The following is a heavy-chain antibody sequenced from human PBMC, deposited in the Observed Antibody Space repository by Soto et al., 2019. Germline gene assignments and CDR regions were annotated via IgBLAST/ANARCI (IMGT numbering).Heavy chain of an antibody. D-gene: IGHD2-2*01. CDR3: ARSGQYCSSTSCYVAFDI. CDR1: GFTFSSYD. Sequence: PGGSLRLSCAASGFTFSSYDMHWVRQATGKGLEWVSAIGTAGDTYYPGSVKGRFTISRENAKNSLYLQMNSLRAEDTAVYYCARSGQYCSSTSCYVAFDIWGQGTMVTVSS. V-gene: IGHV3-13*01. CDR2: IGTAGDT. J-gene: IGHJ3*02.